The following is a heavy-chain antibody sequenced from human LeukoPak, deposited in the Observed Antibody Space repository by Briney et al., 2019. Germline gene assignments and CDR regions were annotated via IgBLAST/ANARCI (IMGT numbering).Heavy chain of an antibody. D-gene: IGHD3-16*02. CDR3: ARGNRRNDYVWASYRYSGDVFDI. V-gene: IGHV4-61*09. CDR2: ISTTGST. Sequence: PSETLSLTCTVSGDSISSSNYYWHWIRQPAGKGLEWIGHISTTGSTSYNPSLQSRVTISLDTPKNQFSLKMNSVTAADTAVYYCARGNRRNDYVWASYRYSGDVFDIWGQGTIVTVSS. J-gene: IGHJ3*02. CDR1: GDSISSSNYY.